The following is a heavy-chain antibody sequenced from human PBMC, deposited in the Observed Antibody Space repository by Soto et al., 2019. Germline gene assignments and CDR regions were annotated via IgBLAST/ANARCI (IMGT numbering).Heavy chain of an antibody. CDR3: ARQTMVRGVNFDY. Sequence: QLQLQESGPGLVKPSETLSLTCTVSGGSISSSSYYCGWIRQPPGKGLEWIGSIYYSGSTYYNPSLKSRVTISVDTSKNQSSLKLSSVTAADTAVYYCARQTMVRGVNFDYWGQGTLVTVSS. V-gene: IGHV4-39*01. CDR1: GGSISSSSYY. D-gene: IGHD3-10*01. CDR2: IYYSGST. J-gene: IGHJ4*02.